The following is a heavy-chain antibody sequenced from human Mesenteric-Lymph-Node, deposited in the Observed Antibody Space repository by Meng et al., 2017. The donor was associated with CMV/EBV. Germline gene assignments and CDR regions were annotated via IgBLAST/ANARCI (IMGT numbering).Heavy chain of an antibody. J-gene: IGHJ4*02. D-gene: IGHD6-6*01. CDR2: IYSGGST. CDR3: ARGPSAARPDRYYFDY. CDR1: GFTVSSNY. Sequence: GESLKISCAASGFTVSSNYMSWVRQAPGKGLEWVSVIYSGGSTYYADSVKGRFTISRDNSKNTLYLQMNSLRAEDTAVYYCARGPSAARPDRYYFDYWGQGTLVTVSS. V-gene: IGHV3-53*01.